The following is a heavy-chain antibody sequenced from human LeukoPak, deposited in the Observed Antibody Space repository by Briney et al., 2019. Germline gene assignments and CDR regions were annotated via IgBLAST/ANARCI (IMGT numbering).Heavy chain of an antibody. CDR3: AKTYSYDRSGYHFPVYFDY. CDR1: GFTFSSYA. V-gene: IGHV3-23*01. CDR2: ISGSGGST. D-gene: IGHD3-22*01. J-gene: IGHJ4*02. Sequence: GGSLRLSCAASGFTFSSYAMSWVRQAPGKGLEWVSAISGSGGSTYYADSVKGRFTISRDNSKNTLYLQMNSLRAEDTAVYYCAKTYSYDRSGYHFPVYFDYWGQGTLVTVSS.